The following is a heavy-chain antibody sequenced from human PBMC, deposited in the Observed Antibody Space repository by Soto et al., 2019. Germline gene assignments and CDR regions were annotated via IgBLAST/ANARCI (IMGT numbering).Heavy chain of an antibody. CDR1: GYTFTGYY. Sequence: ASVKVSCKASGYTFTGYYTHWVRQAPGQGLEWMGWINPNSGGTNYAQKFQGWVTMTRDTSISTAYMELSRLRSDDTAVYYCARADYGDYLYYFDYWGQGTLVTVSS. D-gene: IGHD4-17*01. CDR2: INPNSGGT. CDR3: ARADYGDYLYYFDY. J-gene: IGHJ4*02. V-gene: IGHV1-2*04.